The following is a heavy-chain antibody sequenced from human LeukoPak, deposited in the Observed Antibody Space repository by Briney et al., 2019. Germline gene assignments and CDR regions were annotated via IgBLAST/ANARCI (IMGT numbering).Heavy chain of an antibody. J-gene: IGHJ4*02. D-gene: IGHD3-16*01. CDR1: GFTFDDYA. Sequence: GGSLRLSCAASGFTFDDYAMHWVRQAPGKGLEWVSGISWNSGSIGYADSVKGRFTISRDNAKNSLYLQMNSLRAEDMALYYCAKDLGGYYFDYWGQGTLVTVSS. CDR2: ISWNSGSI. V-gene: IGHV3-9*03. CDR3: AKDLGGYYFDY.